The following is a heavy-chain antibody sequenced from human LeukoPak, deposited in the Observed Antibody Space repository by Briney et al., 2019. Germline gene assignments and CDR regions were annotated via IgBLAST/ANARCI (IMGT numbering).Heavy chain of an antibody. CDR3: ARIPIAAAGTPNYYDYGMDV. V-gene: IGHV1-46*01. D-gene: IGHD6-13*01. CDR1: VYTFTSYY. J-gene: IGHJ6*02. Sequence: ASLKASSKASVYTFTSYYMHCVRQAPGERLEWRAIIKPSGCSTSYAQKFQGTVTMTRDTSTSTVYMELSSLRPEDTAVYYCARIPIAAAGTPNYYDYGMDVWGQGTTVTVS. CDR2: IKPSGCST.